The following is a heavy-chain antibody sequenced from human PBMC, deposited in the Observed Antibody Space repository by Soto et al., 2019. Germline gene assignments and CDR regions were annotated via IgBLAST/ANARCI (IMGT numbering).Heavy chain of an antibody. Sequence: SETLSLTCAVYGGSFSGYYWSWIRQPPGKGLEWIGEINHSGSTNYNPSLKSRVTISVDTSKNQFSLKLSSVTAADTAVYYCARGDCTNGVCYGIDYWGQGTLVTVSS. D-gene: IGHD2-8*01. J-gene: IGHJ4*02. CDR2: INHSGST. CDR1: GGSFSGYY. V-gene: IGHV4-34*01. CDR3: ARGDCTNGVCYGIDY.